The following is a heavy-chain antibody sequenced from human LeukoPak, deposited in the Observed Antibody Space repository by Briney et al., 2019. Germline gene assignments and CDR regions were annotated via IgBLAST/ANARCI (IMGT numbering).Heavy chain of an antibody. D-gene: IGHD2-2*01. CDR1: GGSISSYY. J-gene: IGHJ6*02. V-gene: IGHV4-59*01. CDR3: ARAPGYCSSTSCLNYYYGMDV. Sequence: SETLSLTCTVSGGSISSYYWSWIRQPPGKGLEWIGYIYYSGSTNYNPSLKSRVTISVDMSKNQFSLKLSSVTAADTAVYYCARAPGYCSSTSCLNYYYGMDVWGQGTTVTVSS. CDR2: IYYSGST.